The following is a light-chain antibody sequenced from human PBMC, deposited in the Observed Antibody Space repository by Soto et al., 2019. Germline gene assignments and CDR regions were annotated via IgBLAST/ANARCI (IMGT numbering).Light chain of an antibody. V-gene: IGKV3-20*01. J-gene: IGKJ4*01. CDR1: QSVGRNY. Sequence: EIVLTQSPGTLSLSPGESATLSCRASQSVGRNYLAWFQHKPDQAPRLLIYDASNRATGVPDRFSGSGSVTDFTLSVTRLEPEDFAVSYCHQYAVSPLTFGGGTTVEIK. CDR2: DAS. CDR3: HQYAVSPLT.